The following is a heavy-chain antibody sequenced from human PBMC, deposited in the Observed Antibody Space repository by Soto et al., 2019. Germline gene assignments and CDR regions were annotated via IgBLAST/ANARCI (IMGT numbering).Heavy chain of an antibody. CDR3: AKRIAAAGRGGTYYYGMDV. V-gene: IGHV3-23*01. J-gene: IGHJ6*02. CDR1: GFTFSSYA. Sequence: GSLRLSCAASGFTFSSYAMSWVRQAPGKGLEWVSAISGSGGSTYYADSVKGRFTISRDNSKNTLYLQMNSLRAEDTAVYYCAKRIAAAGRGGTYYYGMDVWGQGTTVTVSS. D-gene: IGHD6-13*01. CDR2: ISGSGGST.